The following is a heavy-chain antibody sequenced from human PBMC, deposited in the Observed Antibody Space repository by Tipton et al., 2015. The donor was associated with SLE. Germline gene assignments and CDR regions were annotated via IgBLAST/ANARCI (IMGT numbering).Heavy chain of an antibody. Sequence: TLSLTCTVSGGSISSSSYYWGWIRQPPGKGLEWIGSIFYSGSTSYNPSLQSQVTISVDTSKNQFSLKLNSVTASDTAVYYCARQVASFDYWGQGTLVTVSS. D-gene: IGHD5-12*01. CDR1: GGSISSSSYY. V-gene: IGHV4-39*01. CDR2: IFYSGST. CDR3: ARQVASFDY. J-gene: IGHJ4*02.